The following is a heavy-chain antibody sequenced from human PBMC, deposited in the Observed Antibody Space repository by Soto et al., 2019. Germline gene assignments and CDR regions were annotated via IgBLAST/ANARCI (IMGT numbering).Heavy chain of an antibody. CDR2: VHYSGST. CDR3: ARIPYSSASFDY. Sequence: SETLSLTSTVSGVSISSVSISVNYWSWIRQSPGKGLEWIGSVHYSGSTSYHPSLKSRVTISVDTSKNQFSLRLRSVTAADTAVYYCARIPYSSASFDYWGQGNLVTVSS. D-gene: IGHD6-19*01. J-gene: IGHJ4*02. V-gene: IGHV4-61*08. CDR1: GVSISSVSISVNY.